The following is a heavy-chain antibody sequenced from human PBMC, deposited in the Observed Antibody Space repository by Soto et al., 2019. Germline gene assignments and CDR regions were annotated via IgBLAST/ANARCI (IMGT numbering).Heavy chain of an antibody. CDR1: GYTFTSYD. CDR2: MNPNSGNT. Sequence: ASVKGSCKASGYTFTSYDINWVRQATGQGLEWMGWMNPNSGNTGYAQKFQGRVTMTRNTSISTAYMELSSLRSEDTAVYYCARGGDCGGDCYSNYWGQGTLVTVSS. V-gene: IGHV1-8*01. J-gene: IGHJ4*02. CDR3: ARGGDCGGDCYSNY. D-gene: IGHD2-21*02.